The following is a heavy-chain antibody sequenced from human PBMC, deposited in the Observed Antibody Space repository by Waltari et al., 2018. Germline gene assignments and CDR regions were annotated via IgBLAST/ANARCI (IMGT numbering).Heavy chain of an antibody. CDR2: INHSGST. Sequence: QVQLQQWSAGLLKPSETLSLTCAVNGGYVSGYYGTCIRQPPGKGLEWIGEINHSGSTNYNPSLKSRVTISVDTSKNQFSLKLSSVTAADTAVYYCARGRWYYYGSGSYTFDPWGQGTLVTVSS. V-gene: IGHV4-34*01. CDR3: ARGRWYYYGSGSYTFDP. CDR1: GGYVSGYY. J-gene: IGHJ5*02. D-gene: IGHD3-10*01.